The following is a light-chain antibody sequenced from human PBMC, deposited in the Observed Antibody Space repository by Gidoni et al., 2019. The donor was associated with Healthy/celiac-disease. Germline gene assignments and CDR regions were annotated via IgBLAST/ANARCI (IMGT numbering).Light chain of an antibody. CDR1: QSLLHSNGYNY. J-gene: IGKJ1*01. V-gene: IGKV2-28*01. CDR2: LGS. Sequence: DIVMTQSPLSLPVTPGEPASISCRSSQSLLHSNGYNYLDWYLQKPGQSPQLLIYLGSNRASGVPDRFCGSGSGTDFTLKISRVEAADVGVSYCMQALQTPWTFGQGTKVEIK. CDR3: MQALQTPWT.